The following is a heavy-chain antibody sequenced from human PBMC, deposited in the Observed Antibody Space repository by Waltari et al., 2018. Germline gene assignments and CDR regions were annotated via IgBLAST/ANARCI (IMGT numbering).Heavy chain of an antibody. Sequence: QVQLVESGGGVVQPGGSLRLSCAASGFTFSSYGMHWVRQAPGKGLEWVAFIRYDGSNKYYADSVKGRFTISRDNSKNTLYLQMNSLRAEDTAVYYCAKGDRRYCSSTSCYFDYWGQGTLVTVSS. V-gene: IGHV3-30*02. CDR1: GFTFSSYG. CDR3: AKGDRRYCSSTSCYFDY. D-gene: IGHD2-2*01. CDR2: IRYDGSNK. J-gene: IGHJ4*02.